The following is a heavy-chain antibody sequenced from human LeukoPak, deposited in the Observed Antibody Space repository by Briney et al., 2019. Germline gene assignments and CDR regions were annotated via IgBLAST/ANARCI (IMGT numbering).Heavy chain of an antibody. CDR1: GFSFSSYE. CDR3: AREGNWNDRGFDH. V-gene: IGHV3-48*03. D-gene: IGHD1-20*01. Sequence: PGGSLRLSCAASGFSFSSYEMNWVRQAPGKGLEWVSYISTSGSTIYYADSVKGRFTISRDNARNPLYLQMNSLRAEDTAVYYCAREGNWNDRGFDHWGQGTLVTVSS. CDR2: ISTSGSTI. J-gene: IGHJ4*02.